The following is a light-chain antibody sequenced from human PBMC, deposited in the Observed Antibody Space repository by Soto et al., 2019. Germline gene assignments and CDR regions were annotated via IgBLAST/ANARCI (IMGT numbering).Light chain of an antibody. J-gene: IGKJ4*01. CDR2: KVS. CDR1: QSLVYSDGNTY. V-gene: IGKV2-30*01. Sequence: DVVMTQSPLSLPVTLGQPASISCRSSQSLVYSDGNTYLNLFQQRPGQSPRRLIYKVSNRDCCVPDRVSGSGSGPDFTLKISRVEAEDVGVYYCMQGSLWPITFGGGTKVEIK. CDR3: MQGSLWPIT.